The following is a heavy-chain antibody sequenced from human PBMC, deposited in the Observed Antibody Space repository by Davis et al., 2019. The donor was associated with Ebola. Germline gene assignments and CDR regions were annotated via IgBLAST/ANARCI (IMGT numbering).Heavy chain of an antibody. J-gene: IGHJ4*02. D-gene: IGHD6-19*01. CDR1: GFTFSSFT. CDR3: TTWLVNHFDH. V-gene: IGHV3-23*01. Sequence: PGGSLRLSCAASGFTFSSFTMNWVRQAPGKGLEWVSTISDGGTNTHYADSVKSRFTISRDDSKNTVYLQMNTLRAEDTAVYYCTTWLVNHFDHWGQGTLVTVSS. CDR2: ISDGGTNT.